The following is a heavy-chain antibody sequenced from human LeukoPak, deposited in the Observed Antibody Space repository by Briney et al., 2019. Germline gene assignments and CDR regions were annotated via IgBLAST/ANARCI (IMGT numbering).Heavy chain of an antibody. Sequence: PGGSLRLSCAASGFTFSVFAMSWGRDAPGKGLEWVSTISGSGGTTYYADAVKGLFTNTRDNSKNTLYLQMDTLRADDTAVYYCARISSSWFFDFWGQGTLVTVSS. CDR1: GFTFSVFA. J-gene: IGHJ4*02. CDR2: ISGSGGTT. D-gene: IGHD6-13*01. CDR3: ARISSSWFFDF. V-gene: IGHV3-23*01.